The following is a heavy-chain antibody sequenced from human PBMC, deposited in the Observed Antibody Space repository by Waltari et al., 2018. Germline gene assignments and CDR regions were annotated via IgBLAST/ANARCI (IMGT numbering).Heavy chain of an antibody. D-gene: IGHD2-15*01. CDR2: IRYDGSNK. CDR1: GFTFSSYG. Sequence: QVQLVESGGGVVQPGGSLRLSCAASGFTFSSYGMHWVRQAPGKGLEWVAFIRYDGSNKDYADSVKGRFTISRDNSKNTLYLQMNSLRAEDTAVYYCARWPLSHVPPNFDYWGQGTLVTVSS. CDR3: ARWPLSHVPPNFDY. V-gene: IGHV3-30*02. J-gene: IGHJ4*02.